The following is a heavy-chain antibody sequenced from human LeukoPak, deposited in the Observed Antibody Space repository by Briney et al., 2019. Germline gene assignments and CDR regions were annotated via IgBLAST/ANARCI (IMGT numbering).Heavy chain of an antibody. CDR3: ARDRDSSRGSYYFDY. J-gene: IGHJ4*02. Sequence: PGRSLRLSCAASGFTFSSYAMHWVRQAPGKGLEWVAVISYDGSNKYYADSVKGRFTISRDNSKNTLYLQMNSLRAEDTAVYYCARDRDSSRGSYYFDYWGQGTLVTVSS. CDR1: GFTFSSYA. V-gene: IGHV3-30-3*01. D-gene: IGHD6-13*01. CDR2: ISYDGSNK.